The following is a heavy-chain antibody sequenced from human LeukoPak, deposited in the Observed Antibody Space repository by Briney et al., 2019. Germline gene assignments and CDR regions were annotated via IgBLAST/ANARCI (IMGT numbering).Heavy chain of an antibody. J-gene: IGHJ5*02. CDR2: INHSGST. Sequence: SETLSLTCAVYGGSFSGYYWSWSRQPPGKGLDWIEEINHSGSTNYNPSLKSRVTISVDTSKNQFSLKLSSVTAADTAVYYCARHSNYGSGSYYRYWFDPWGQGTLVTVSS. CDR3: ARHSNYGSGSYYRYWFDP. CDR1: GGSFSGYY. D-gene: IGHD3-10*01. V-gene: IGHV4-34*01.